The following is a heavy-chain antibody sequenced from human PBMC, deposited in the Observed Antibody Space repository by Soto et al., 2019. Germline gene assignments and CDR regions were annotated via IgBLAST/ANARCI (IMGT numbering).Heavy chain of an antibody. CDR1: GGSFSGYY. V-gene: IGHV4-34*01. D-gene: IGHD3-3*01. CDR2: IDHSGYT. CDR3: ARVRDWFDP. J-gene: IGHJ5*02. Sequence: SETLSLTCAVYGGSFSGYYWNWIRQPPGKGLEWIGEIDHSGYTNYNTSLKSRVTISVDTSKNQFSLRRTSVTAADTAVYYCARVRDWFDPWGQGTLVTVSS.